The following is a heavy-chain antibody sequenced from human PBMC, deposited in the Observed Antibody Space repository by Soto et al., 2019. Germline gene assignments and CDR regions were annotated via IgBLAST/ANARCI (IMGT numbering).Heavy chain of an antibody. Sequence: QVQLVQSGAEVKKPGSSVRVSCKTSGGTFRTSAISWVRQAPGQGLEWMGGIMPVFPTPDYAQKFQGRVTMTADESTRTVYMELSSLRSEDTAVYYCARDKDRQQLGGNYYYILDVWGQGTTVTVSS. V-gene: IGHV1-69*12. CDR2: IMPVFPTP. J-gene: IGHJ6*02. D-gene: IGHD3-3*02. CDR1: GGTFRTSA. CDR3: ARDKDRQQLGGNYYYILDV.